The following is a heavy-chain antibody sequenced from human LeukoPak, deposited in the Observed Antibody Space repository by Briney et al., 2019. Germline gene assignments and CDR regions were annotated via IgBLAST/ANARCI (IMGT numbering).Heavy chain of an antibody. V-gene: IGHV3-23*01. CDR2: ISGSGGST. D-gene: IGHD2-21*01. CDR3: AKDIMVGGYYFDY. CDR1: GFTFSSYA. Sequence: PGGSLRLSCAASGFTFSSYAMSWGRQAPGKGVEWGSAISGSGGSTYYADWEKGRFTISRDNSKNTGYVQMDSLRAEDTVLYYCAKDIMVGGYYFDYWGQGTLVTVSS. J-gene: IGHJ4*02.